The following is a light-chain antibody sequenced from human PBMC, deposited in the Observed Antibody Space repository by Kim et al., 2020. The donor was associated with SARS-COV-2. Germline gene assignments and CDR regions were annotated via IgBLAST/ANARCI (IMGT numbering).Light chain of an antibody. Sequence: GQSITIYCTGTSSDVGGYNYVAWYQQHPGKAPKLMIYDVSKRPSGVPDRFSGSKSGNTASLTISGLQAEDEADYYCCSYAGSYHVVFGGGTQLTVL. CDR1: SSDVGGYNY. J-gene: IGLJ2*01. CDR3: CSYAGSYHVV. CDR2: DVS. V-gene: IGLV2-11*01.